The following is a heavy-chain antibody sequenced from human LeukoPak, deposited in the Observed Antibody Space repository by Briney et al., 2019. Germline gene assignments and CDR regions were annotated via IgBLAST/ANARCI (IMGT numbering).Heavy chain of an antibody. CDR3: AKDKDIVVVPAASPLLDAFDI. Sequence: PGGSLRLSCAASGFTFSSYGMHWVRQAPGKGLEWVAFIRYDGSNKYYADPVKGRFTISRDNSKNTLYLQMNSLRAEDTAVYYCAKDKDIVVVPAASPLLDAFDIWGQGTMVTVSS. CDR1: GFTFSSYG. J-gene: IGHJ3*02. V-gene: IGHV3-30*02. D-gene: IGHD2-2*01. CDR2: IRYDGSNK.